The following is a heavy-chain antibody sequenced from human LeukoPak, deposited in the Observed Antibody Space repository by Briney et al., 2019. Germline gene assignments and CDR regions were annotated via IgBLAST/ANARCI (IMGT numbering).Heavy chain of an antibody. V-gene: IGHV3-30-3*01. CDR2: ISYDGTKN. J-gene: IGHJ1*01. CDR1: GFTFSRYD. D-gene: IGHD3-10*01. Sequence: PGGSLRLSCAVCGFTFSRYDMHWVRQVPGKGLEWVAVISYDGTKNSYADSVKGRFTISRDNSKNTLYLQMNSLRAEDTAVYYCARGSGSYYPLQDWGQGTRVTVSS. CDR3: ARGSGSYYPLQD.